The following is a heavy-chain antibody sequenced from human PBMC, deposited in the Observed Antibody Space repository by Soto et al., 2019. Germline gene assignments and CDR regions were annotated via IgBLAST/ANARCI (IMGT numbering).Heavy chain of an antibody. CDR3: ARYDYGDYDSYYDLDV. Sequence: QLQLQESGSGLVKPSQTLSLTCAVSGGSISSGGYSWSWIRQPPGKGLEWIGYMYHSGSTYYNPSLKSRVTISIDRSKNQFSLKLNSVTAADTAVYYCARYDYGDYDSYYDLDVWGQGTTVTVSS. CDR2: MYHSGST. V-gene: IGHV4-30-2*01. CDR1: GGSISSGGYS. J-gene: IGHJ6*02. D-gene: IGHD4-17*01.